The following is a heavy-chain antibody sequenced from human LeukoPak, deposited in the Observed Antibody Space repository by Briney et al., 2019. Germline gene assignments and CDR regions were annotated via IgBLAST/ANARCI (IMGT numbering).Heavy chain of an antibody. V-gene: IGHV4-59*01. CDR2: IYYSGST. J-gene: IGHJ4*02. CDR3: AGPFSGSRSWGY. D-gene: IGHD6-13*01. CDR1: GGSISSYY. Sequence: SETLSLTCTVSGGSISSYYWTWIRQPPGKGLEWIGYIYYSGSTNYNPSLKSRVTISVDTSKNQFSLKLTSVTAADTAVYYCAGPFSGSRSWGYWGQGTLVTVSS.